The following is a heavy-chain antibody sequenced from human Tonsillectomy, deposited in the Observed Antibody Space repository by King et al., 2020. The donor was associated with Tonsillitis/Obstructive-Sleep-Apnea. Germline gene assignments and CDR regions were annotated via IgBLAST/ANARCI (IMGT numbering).Heavy chain of an antibody. Sequence: QLVQSGAEVKKPGASVKVSCKASGYTFTSYYMHWVRQAPGQGLEWMGIINPSGGSTSYAQKFQGRVTMTRDTSTSTVYMELSSLRSEDTAVYYCATLGGGYYSDYYSYMDVWGKGTTVTVSS. V-gene: IGHV1-46*01. J-gene: IGHJ6*03. CDR1: GYTFTSYY. D-gene: IGHD3-3*01. CDR3: ATLGGGYYSDYYSYMDV. CDR2: INPSGGST.